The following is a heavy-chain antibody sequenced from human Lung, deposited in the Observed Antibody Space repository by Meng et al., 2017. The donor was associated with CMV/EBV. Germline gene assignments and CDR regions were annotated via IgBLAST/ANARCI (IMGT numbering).Heavy chain of an antibody. CDR1: GHSISSDYF. V-gene: IGHV4-38-2*01. J-gene: IGHJ6*02. Sequence: SETLSLTCRVSGHSISSDYFWGWVRQPPGEGREWIGINDSGNTYYSPSLKSRVAISVDTSGTQFSLTLTSVTAADTAVYYCVGHMIVVPDRGYGVGVWGQGTTVTVSS. CDR3: VGHMIVVPDRGYGVGV. D-gene: IGHD3-22*01. CDR2: NDSGNT.